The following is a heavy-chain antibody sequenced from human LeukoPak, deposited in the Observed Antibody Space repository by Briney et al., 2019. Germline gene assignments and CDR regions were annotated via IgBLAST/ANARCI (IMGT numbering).Heavy chain of an antibody. CDR2: IYSGGTT. Sequence: GGALRLSCEVCGFLVRSRYMTGVRQAPGKGLECVSVIYSGGTTYYIDSVKGRFTISRDISKSTMYLEMNNLRVEDTAVYYCASLEGGPTDGRWGQGTLVTVSS. D-gene: IGHD3-3*01. CDR3: ASLEGGPTDGR. J-gene: IGHJ1*01. V-gene: IGHV3-53*01. CDR1: GFLVRSRY.